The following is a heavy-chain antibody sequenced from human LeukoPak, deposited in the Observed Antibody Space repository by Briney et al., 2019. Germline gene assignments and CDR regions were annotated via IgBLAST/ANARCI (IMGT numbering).Heavy chain of an antibody. J-gene: IGHJ4*02. D-gene: IGHD4-17*01. Sequence: GGSLRLSCAASGFTFSTNWMHWVRQAPGKGLVWVSRINGDGSRTNYADSVEGRLTISRDNAKNTVYLQMNSLRAEDTAVYYCARGATYAYYFDYWGQGILVTVSS. CDR1: GFTFSTNW. CDR3: ARGATYAYYFDY. V-gene: IGHV3-74*01. CDR2: INGDGSRT.